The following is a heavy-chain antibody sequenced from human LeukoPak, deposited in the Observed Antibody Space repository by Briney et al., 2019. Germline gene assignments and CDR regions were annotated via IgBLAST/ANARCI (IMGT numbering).Heavy chain of an antibody. V-gene: IGHV4-34*01. D-gene: IGHD3-10*01. CDR1: GGSFSGYY. Sequence: PSETLSLTCAVYGGSFSGYYWSWIRQPPGKGLEWIGEINHSGSTNYNPSLKSRVTISVDTSKNQFSLKLSSVTAADTAVYYCARDGVLGSGKWVYYYLDVWGKGTTVTIFS. CDR2: INHSGST. J-gene: IGHJ6*03. CDR3: ARDGVLGSGKWVYYYLDV.